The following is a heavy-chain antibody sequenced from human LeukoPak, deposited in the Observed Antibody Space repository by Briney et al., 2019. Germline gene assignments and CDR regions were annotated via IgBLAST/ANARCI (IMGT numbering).Heavy chain of an antibody. Sequence: SETLSLTCTVSGGSVSSGSYYWSWIRQPPGKGLEWIGYIYHSGSTNYNPSLKSRVTISVGTSKNQFSLKLSSVTAADTAVYYCARHDSSGYYYFDYWGQGTLVTVSS. CDR3: ARHDSSGYYYFDY. D-gene: IGHD3-22*01. J-gene: IGHJ4*02. V-gene: IGHV4-61*01. CDR1: GGSVSSGSYY. CDR2: IYHSGST.